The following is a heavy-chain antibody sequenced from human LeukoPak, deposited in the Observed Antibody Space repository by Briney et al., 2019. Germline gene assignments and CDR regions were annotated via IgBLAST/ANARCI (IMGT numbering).Heavy chain of an antibody. V-gene: IGHV3-9*01. CDR2: ISWNSGSI. D-gene: IGHD3-10*01. J-gene: IGHJ6*04. CDR1: GFTFDDYA. CDR3: AKDAGHYYYGSGSSMDV. Sequence: PGGSLRLSCAASGFTFDDYAMHWVRQAPGKGLEWVSGISWNSGSIGYADSVKGRFTISRDNAKNSLYLQMNSLRAEDTALYYCAKDAGHYYYGSGSSMDVWGKGTTVTISS.